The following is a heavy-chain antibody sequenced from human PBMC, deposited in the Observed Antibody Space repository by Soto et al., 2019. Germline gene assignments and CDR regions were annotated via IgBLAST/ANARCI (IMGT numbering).Heavy chain of an antibody. Sequence: ASVKVSCKTSGYTFNIYGINWVRQAPGQGLEWMGWIKPHNGNTKYAQTLQDRLIMTTDTATSTAYMELRSLRSDDTAVYYCARDLDGSGSYYTDYWSQGTLVTVSS. D-gene: IGHD3-10*01. CDR1: GYTFNIYG. CDR2: IKPHNGNT. V-gene: IGHV1-18*01. J-gene: IGHJ4*02. CDR3: ARDLDGSGSYYTDY.